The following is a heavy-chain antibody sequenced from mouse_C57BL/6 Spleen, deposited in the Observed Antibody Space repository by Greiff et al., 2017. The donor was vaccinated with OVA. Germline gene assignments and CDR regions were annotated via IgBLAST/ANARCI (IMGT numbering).Heavy chain of an antibody. J-gene: IGHJ2*01. Sequence: QVQLQQSGPELVKPGTSVKISCKASGYAFSSSWMNWVKQRPGKGLEWIGRIYPGDGGTNYNGKFKGKATLTADKSSSTAYMQLSSLTSEDSAVYFCAPFITTVVAFDYWGQGTTLTVSS. D-gene: IGHD1-1*01. CDR3: APFITTVVAFDY. V-gene: IGHV1-82*01. CDR1: GYAFSSSW. CDR2: IYPGDGGT.